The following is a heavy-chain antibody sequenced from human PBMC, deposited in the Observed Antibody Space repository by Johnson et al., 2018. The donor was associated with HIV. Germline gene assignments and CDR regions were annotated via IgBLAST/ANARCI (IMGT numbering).Heavy chain of an antibody. CDR3: ARATYYYDTSGYYVGAFNI. D-gene: IGHD3-22*01. CDR1: GFAFSNYG. Sequence: HVQLVESGGGVVQPGGSLRLSCAASGFAFSNYGLHWVRQSQGRGLEWVAFIRYDGSDRYYADSVKGRFTISRDNSKYTLYLQMNSVRAEDTAVYYCARATYYYDTSGYYVGAFNIWGQGTRVTVSS. V-gene: IGHV3-30*02. J-gene: IGHJ3*02. CDR2: IRYDGSDR.